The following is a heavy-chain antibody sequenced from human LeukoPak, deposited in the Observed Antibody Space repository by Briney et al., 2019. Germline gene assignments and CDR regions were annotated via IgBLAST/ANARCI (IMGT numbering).Heavy chain of an antibody. V-gene: IGHV3-9*01. CDR1: GFTFEGYA. Sequence: PGRSLRLSCAASGFTFEGYAMHWVRQAPGEGLELASVNCWNSSSIGYADSVKGRFTNSRDNDKNSLYLQMNSLRAEDTALYYCAKELVPGIAAASGFDYWGQGTLVTVSS. J-gene: IGHJ4*02. D-gene: IGHD6-13*01. CDR2: NCWNSSSI. CDR3: AKELVPGIAAASGFDY.